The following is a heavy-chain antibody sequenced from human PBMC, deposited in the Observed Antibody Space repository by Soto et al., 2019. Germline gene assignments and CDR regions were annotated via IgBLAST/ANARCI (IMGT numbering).Heavy chain of an antibody. D-gene: IGHD3-16*01. CDR2: ISTRGTT. CDR1: GFTFSSYV. CDR3: ARENDYDVGGSTRFWSDP. V-gene: IGHV3-23*01. Sequence: EVQLLESGGGLVQPGGSLRLSCAASGFTFSSYVMSWVRQTPAKGLEWVSGISTRGTTRYADSVKGRFTISRDNSKNTLFLQMNSLRGEDTAVYYCARENDYDVGGSTRFWSDPWGQGTRVTVSS. J-gene: IGHJ5*02.